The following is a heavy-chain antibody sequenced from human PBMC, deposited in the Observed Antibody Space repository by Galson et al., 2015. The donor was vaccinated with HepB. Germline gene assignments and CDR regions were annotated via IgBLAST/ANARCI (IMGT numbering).Heavy chain of an antibody. V-gene: IGHV1-18*04. CDR1: GYTLTSYG. D-gene: IGHD3-3*01. J-gene: IGHJ6*02. CDR2: ISAYNGNT. CDR3: ARGEPYDFWSGYYYYYGMDV. Sequence: QSGAEVKKPGASVKVSCKASGYTLTSYGISWVRQAPGQGLEWMGWISAYNGNTNYAQKLQGRVTMTTDTSTSTAYMELSSLRSEDTAVYYCARGEPYDFWSGYYYYYGMDVWGQGTTVTVSS.